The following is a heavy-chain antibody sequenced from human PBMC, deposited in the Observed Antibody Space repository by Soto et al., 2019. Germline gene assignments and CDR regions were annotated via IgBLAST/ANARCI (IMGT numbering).Heavy chain of an antibody. CDR3: ATRTPRYFDY. D-gene: IGHD1-20*01. V-gene: IGHV4-59*12. CDR2: IYYRGST. J-gene: IGHJ4*02. Sequence: PPQTLSLTCTVAGGSISSYYCSWIRQPPRKGRGWIGYIYYRGSTNYNPSLKSRVTISVDTSKNQFPLKLRSAADAAMAVYSCATRTPRYFDYWGQGTLVTVSS. CDR1: GGSISSYY.